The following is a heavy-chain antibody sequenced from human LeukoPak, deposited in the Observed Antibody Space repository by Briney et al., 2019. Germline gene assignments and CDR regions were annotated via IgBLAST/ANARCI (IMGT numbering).Heavy chain of an antibody. Sequence: GGSLRLSCAASGFTFSSYAMHWVRQAPGKGLEYVSAISSNGGSTYYANSVKGRSTISRDNSKNTLYLQMGSLRAEDMAVYYCARTYYDILTGYYYYDYWGQGTLVTVSS. D-gene: IGHD3-9*01. CDR2: ISSNGGST. V-gene: IGHV3-64*01. J-gene: IGHJ4*02. CDR3: ARTYYDILTGYYYYDY. CDR1: GFTFSSYA.